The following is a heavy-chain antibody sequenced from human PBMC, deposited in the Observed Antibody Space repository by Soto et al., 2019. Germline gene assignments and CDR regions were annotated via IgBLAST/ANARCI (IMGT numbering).Heavy chain of an antibody. CDR3: ARDTGGSGWYSYYYYYGMDV. V-gene: IGHV3-21*01. Sequence: PGGSLRLSCAASGFTFSSYSMNWVRQAPGKGLEWVSSISSSSSYVYYADSVKGRFTISRDNAKNSLYLQMNSLRAEDTAVYYCARDTGGSGWYSYYYYYGMDVWGQGTTVTVSS. D-gene: IGHD6-19*01. CDR2: ISSSSSYV. CDR1: GFTFSSYS. J-gene: IGHJ6*02.